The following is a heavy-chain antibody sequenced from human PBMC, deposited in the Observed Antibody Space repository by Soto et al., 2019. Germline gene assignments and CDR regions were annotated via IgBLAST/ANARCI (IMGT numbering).Heavy chain of an antibody. D-gene: IGHD4-17*01. Sequence: PGGSLRLCCAASEFTFSSYWMSWVRQAPGKGLEWVANIKQDGSEKYYVDSVKGRFTISRDNAKNSLYLQMNSLRAEDTAVYYCARDRVRRLRVYFDYRGQAPLGTVS. CDR3: ARDRVRRLRVYFDY. V-gene: IGHV3-7*03. CDR2: IKQDGSEK. CDR1: EFTFSSYW. J-gene: IGHJ4*02.